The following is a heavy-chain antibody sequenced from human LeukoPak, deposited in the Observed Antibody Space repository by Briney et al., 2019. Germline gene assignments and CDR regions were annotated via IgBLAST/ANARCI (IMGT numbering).Heavy chain of an antibody. D-gene: IGHD3-10*01. J-gene: IGHJ6*02. CDR3: VKEVRGSGSYYPYGMDV. Sequence: PGGSLRLSCSASGFTFSSYAMHWVRQAPGKGLEYVSAISSNGGSTYYADSVKGRFTISRDISKNTLYLQMSSLRAEDTAVYYCVKEVRGSGSYYPYGMDVWGQGTTVTVSS. CDR2: ISSNGGST. V-gene: IGHV3-64D*06. CDR1: GFTFSSYA.